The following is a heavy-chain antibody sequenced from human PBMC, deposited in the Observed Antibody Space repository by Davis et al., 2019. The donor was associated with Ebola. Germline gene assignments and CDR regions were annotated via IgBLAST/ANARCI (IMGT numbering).Heavy chain of an antibody. V-gene: IGHV3-30*02. Sequence: PGGSLRLSCAASGFTFSSYGMHWVRQAPGKGLEWVAFIRYDGGNKYYADSVKGRFTISRDNSKNTLYLQMNSLRAEDTAVYYCAKGYSGSYWDIWGQGTMVTVSS. D-gene: IGHD1-26*01. CDR3: AKGYSGSYWDI. CDR2: IRYDGGNK. CDR1: GFTFSSYG. J-gene: IGHJ3*02.